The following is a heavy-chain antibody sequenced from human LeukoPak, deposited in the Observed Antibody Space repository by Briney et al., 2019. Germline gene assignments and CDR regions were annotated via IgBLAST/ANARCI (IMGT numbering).Heavy chain of an antibody. CDR1: GGTFSSYA. Sequence: GASVKVSCKASGGTFSSYAISWVRQAPGQGLEWMGRIIPILGIANYAQKFQGRVTITADKSTSTAYMELSSLRSEDTAVYYCARGVDCGFENPFDYWGQGTLVTVSS. J-gene: IGHJ4*02. V-gene: IGHV1-69*04. CDR2: IIPILGIA. CDR3: ARGVDCGFENPFDY. D-gene: IGHD2-21*02.